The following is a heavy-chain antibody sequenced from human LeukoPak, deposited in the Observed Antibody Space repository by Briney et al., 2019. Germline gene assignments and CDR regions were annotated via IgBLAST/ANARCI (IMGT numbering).Heavy chain of an antibody. J-gene: IGHJ4*02. D-gene: IGHD3-10*01. Sequence: ASVKVSCKASGYTFTGYYMHWMPQAPGQGLEWMGRINPNSGGTNYAQKFQGRVTMTRDTSISTAYMELSRLRSDDTAVYYCARAYYGSGSHDYWGQGTLVTVSS. CDR3: ARAYYGSGSHDY. V-gene: IGHV1-2*06. CDR1: GYTFTGYY. CDR2: INPNSGGT.